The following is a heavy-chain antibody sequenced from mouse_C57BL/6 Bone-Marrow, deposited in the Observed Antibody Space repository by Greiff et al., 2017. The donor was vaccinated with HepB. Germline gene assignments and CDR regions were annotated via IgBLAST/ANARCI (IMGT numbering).Heavy chain of an antibody. CDR1: GYTFTSYG. CDR2: IYPRSGNT. D-gene: IGHD1-1*01. Sequence: VQLQESGAELARPGASVKLSCKASGYTFTSYGISWVKQRTGQGLEWIGEIYPRSGNTYYNEKFKGKATLTADKSSSTAYMELRSLTSEDSAVYFCARSPITTVVAFDYWGQGTTLTVSS. J-gene: IGHJ2*01. V-gene: IGHV1-81*01. CDR3: ARSPITTVVAFDY.